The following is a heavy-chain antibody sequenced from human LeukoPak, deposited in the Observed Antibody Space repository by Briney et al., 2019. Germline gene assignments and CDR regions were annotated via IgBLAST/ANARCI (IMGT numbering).Heavy chain of an antibody. CDR2: INTNTGNP. D-gene: IGHD3-22*01. CDR3: ARDPNYYYDSSGYYGDY. V-gene: IGHV7-4-1*02. J-gene: IGHJ4*02. CDR1: GGTFSNHA. Sequence: ASVTVSCTASGGTFSNHAFSWVRQAPGQGLEWMGWINTNTGNPTYAQGFTGRFVFSLDTSVSTAYLQISSLKAEDTAVYYCARDPNYYYDSSGYYGDYWGQGTLVTVSS.